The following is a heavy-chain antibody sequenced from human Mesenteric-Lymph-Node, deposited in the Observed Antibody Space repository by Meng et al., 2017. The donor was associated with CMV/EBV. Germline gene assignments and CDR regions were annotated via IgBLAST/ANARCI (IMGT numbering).Heavy chain of an antibody. CDR2: ISGYNGNT. D-gene: IGHD6-13*01. J-gene: IGHJ4*02. Sequence: ASVKVSCKASGCTFTSYGISWVRQAPGQGLEWMGWISGYNGNTNYAQKYQGRVTMTTDTSTSTAYMELRSLRSDDTAVYYCARRLAAIGPLYYFDYWGQGTLVTVSS. CDR3: ARRLAAIGPLYYFDY. CDR1: GCTFTSYG. V-gene: IGHV1-18*01.